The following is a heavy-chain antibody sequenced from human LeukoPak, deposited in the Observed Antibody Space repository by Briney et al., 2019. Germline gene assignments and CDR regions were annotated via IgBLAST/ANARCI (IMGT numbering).Heavy chain of an antibody. V-gene: IGHV4-59*01. J-gene: IGHJ6*03. CDR2: IYYSGST. CDR3: ARSRYGSGSYFRRSGKNYYMDV. CDR1: GGSISSYY. Sequence: KPSETLSLTCTVSGGSISSYYWSWIRQPPGKGLEWIGYIYYSGSTNYNPSLKSRVTISVDTSKNQFSLKLSSVTAADTAVYYCARSRYGSGSYFRRSGKNYYMDVWGKGTTATVSS. D-gene: IGHD3-10*01.